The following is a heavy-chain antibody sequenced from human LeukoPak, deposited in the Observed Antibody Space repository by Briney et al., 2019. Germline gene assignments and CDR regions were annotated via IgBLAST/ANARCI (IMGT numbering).Heavy chain of an antibody. D-gene: IGHD1-26*01. CDR3: ARDRGRLGATTYNWFDP. CDR2: IIPILGIA. Sequence: SVKVSCKASGGTFSSYAISWVRQAPGQGLEWMGRIIPILGIANYAQKFQGRVTITADKSTSTAYMELSSLRSEDTAVYYCARDRGRLGATTYNWFDPWGQGTLVTVSS. J-gene: IGHJ5*02. V-gene: IGHV1-69*04. CDR1: GGTFSSYA.